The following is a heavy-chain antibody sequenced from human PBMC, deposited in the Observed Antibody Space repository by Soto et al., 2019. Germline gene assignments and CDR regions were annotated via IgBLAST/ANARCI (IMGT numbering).Heavy chain of an antibody. V-gene: IGHV1-69*04. CDR1: GGTFSSYT. D-gene: IGHD2-15*01. CDR2: IIPILGIA. CDR3: AREVCSGGSCSPYYYYGMDV. Sequence: SVKVSCKASGGTFSSYTISWVRQAPGQGLEWMGRIIPILGIANYAQKLQGRVTITADKSTSTAYMELSSLRSEDTAVYYCAREVCSGGSCSPYYYYGMDVWGQGTRVTVSS. J-gene: IGHJ6*02.